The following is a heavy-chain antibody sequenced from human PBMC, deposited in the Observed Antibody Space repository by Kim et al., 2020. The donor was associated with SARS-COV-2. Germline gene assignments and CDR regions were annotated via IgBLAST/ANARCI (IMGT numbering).Heavy chain of an antibody. Sequence: GGSLRLSCTASGFTFSTYAMSWVRQAPGKGLEWVSTLTNTGATTYYADSVKGRFTISRDNSKNTLYLQMNSLRAEDTAVYYCAKIKGPRYYYMDVWGKGT. V-gene: IGHV3-23*01. CDR3: AKIKGPRYYYMDV. CDR2: LTNTGATT. J-gene: IGHJ6*03. CDR1: GFTFSTYA.